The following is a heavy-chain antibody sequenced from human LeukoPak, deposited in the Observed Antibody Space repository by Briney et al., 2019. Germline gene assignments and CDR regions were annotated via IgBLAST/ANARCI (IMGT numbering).Heavy chain of an antibody. Sequence: SETLSLTCAVYGGSFSGYYWSWIRQPPGKGLEWIGEINHSGSTYYNPSLKSRVTISVDTSKNQFSLKLSSVTAADTAVYYCARDRWYGYYYYGMDVWGQGTTVTVSS. CDR1: GGSFSGYY. D-gene: IGHD6-13*01. CDR3: ARDRWYGYYYYGMDV. CDR2: INHSGST. J-gene: IGHJ6*02. V-gene: IGHV4-34*01.